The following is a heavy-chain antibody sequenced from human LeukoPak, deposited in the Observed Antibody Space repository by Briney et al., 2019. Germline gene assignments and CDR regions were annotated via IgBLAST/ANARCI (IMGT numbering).Heavy chain of an antibody. CDR3: ARENWRDGYVGSK. CDR2: IHHSGST. Sequence: SETLSLTCSVSGGSIVSSTFYWGWVRQPPGKGLEWIGVIHHSGSTYYNSSLKSRVTISVDTSKNTLSLKLNSVTAADTAVYYCARENWRDGYVGSKWGQGTLVTVSS. CDR1: GGSIVSSTFY. J-gene: IGHJ4*02. V-gene: IGHV4-39*07. D-gene: IGHD5-24*01.